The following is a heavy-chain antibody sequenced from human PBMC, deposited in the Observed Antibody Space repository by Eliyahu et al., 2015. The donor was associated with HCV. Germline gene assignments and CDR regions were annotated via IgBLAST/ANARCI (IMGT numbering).Heavy chain of an antibody. CDR3: ARDLGGPFDH. D-gene: IGHD3-16*01. J-gene: IGHJ4*02. CDR2: IWFDASDK. Sequence: QVQLVESGGGVVQPGRSLRLSCAAXGFSFDTYLMNWVRQAPGKGLEWVAVIWFDASDKYYADSVRGRFTISRDNSKNTLYLQMNSLRADDTAVYYCARDLGGPFDHWGQGTLVTVSS. V-gene: IGHV3-33*01. CDR1: GFSFDTYL.